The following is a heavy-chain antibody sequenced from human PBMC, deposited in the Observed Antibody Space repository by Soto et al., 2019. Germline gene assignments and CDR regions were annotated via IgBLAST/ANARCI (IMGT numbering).Heavy chain of an antibody. D-gene: IGHD2-21*01. J-gene: IGHJ4*02. CDR1: GFTFRNFV. Sequence: EVQLLESGGGVVQPGGSLRLSCAASGFTFRNFVMSWVRQAPGKGLEWVSAIRATGGQTFYADSVKGRFTISRDNSKNMLYVQIDSLRDEDTALYFCAPDRGWGVVSPYHDSWGQGTLVTVSS. CDR3: APDRGWGVVSPYHDS. V-gene: IGHV3-23*01. CDR2: IRATGGQT.